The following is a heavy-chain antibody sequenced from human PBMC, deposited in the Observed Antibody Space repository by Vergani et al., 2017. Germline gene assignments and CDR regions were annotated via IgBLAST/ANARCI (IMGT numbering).Heavy chain of an antibody. D-gene: IGHD3-9*01. CDR1: GGSISSDGFY. CDR2: IYHSGST. Sequence: QVQLQESGPGLVKPSQTLSLTCTVSGGSISSDGFYWSWIRQPPGKGLEWIGYIYHSGSTYYNPSLKSRLTMSVDTSQNQFSLNMSSVTAEDTAVYYCARDGLRYFDWRGWYFDLWGRGTLVTVSS. V-gene: IGHV4-30-4*08. J-gene: IGHJ2*01. CDR3: ARDGLRYFDWRGWYFDL.